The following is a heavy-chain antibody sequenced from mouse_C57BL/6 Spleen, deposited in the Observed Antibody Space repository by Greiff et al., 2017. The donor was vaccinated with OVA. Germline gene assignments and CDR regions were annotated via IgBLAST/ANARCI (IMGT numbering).Heavy chain of an antibody. CDR1: GFNIKNTY. Sequence: EVQLVESVAELVRPGASVKLSCTASGFNIKNTYMHWVKQRPEQGLEWIGRIDPANGNTKYAPKFQGKATITADTSSNTAYLQLSSLTSEDTAIYYCATYYGSSYDYAMDYWGQGTSVTVSS. CDR3: ATYYGSSYDYAMDY. CDR2: IDPANGNT. J-gene: IGHJ4*01. D-gene: IGHD1-1*01. V-gene: IGHV14-3*01.